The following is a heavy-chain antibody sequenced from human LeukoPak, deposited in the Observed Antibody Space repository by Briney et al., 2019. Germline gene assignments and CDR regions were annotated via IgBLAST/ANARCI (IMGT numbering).Heavy chain of an antibody. J-gene: IGHJ4*02. CDR2: INHSGST. CDR1: GGSFSGYY. CDR3: ARFAYCGGHCWYYFDY. D-gene: IGHD2-21*02. Sequence: SETLSLTCAVYGGSFSGYYWSWIRQPPGKGLEWIGEINHSGSTNYNPSLKSRVTISVDTSKNQFSLKLSSVTAADTAVYYCARFAYCGGHCWYYFDYWGQGTLVTVSS. V-gene: IGHV4-34*01.